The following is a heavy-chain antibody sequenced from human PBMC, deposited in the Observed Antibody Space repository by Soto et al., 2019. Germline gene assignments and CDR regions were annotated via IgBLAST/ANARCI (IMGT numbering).Heavy chain of an antibody. D-gene: IGHD1-1*01. CDR1: GYTFSDYY. J-gene: IGHJ4*02. V-gene: IGHV1-2*02. Sequence: QVQLVQSGAEVRKPGASVKVSCKASGYTFSDYYIHWVRQAPGQGLEWMGWINPNSGGTKYAPKFQGGVTMTRDTSITTAYMELIRLRPGDTAVYYCAREPATAKPEGVDFWGQGTLVTVSS. CDR2: INPNSGGT. CDR3: AREPATAKPEGVDF.